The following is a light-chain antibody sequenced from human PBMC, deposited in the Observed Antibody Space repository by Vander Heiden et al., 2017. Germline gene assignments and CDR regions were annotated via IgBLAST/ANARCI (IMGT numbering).Light chain of an antibody. Sequence: IQMTQSPTTPSAFVGGRVTITCRASQNIRSWLAWYQQKPERAPKLLMYNASILQSGVPSRFSGSGSGTVFTLTISSLQPDDFATYFCQQYDSYYRTFGQGTKVEI. CDR2: NAS. V-gene: IGKV1-5*03. CDR3: QQYDSYYRT. CDR1: QNIRSW. J-gene: IGKJ1*01.